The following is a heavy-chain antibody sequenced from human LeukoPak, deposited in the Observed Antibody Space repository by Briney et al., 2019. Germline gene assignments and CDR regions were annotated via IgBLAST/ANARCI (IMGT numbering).Heavy chain of an antibody. Sequence: SGTPSPTLAGFGGSFCGFYWGWVRPPPRKGVGWVGGINHSGSTNYNPSLKSRVTISVDTSKNQFSLKLSSVTAADTAVYYCARVAAAAGTVYYGMDVWGQGTTVTVSS. J-gene: IGHJ6*02. CDR2: INHSGST. CDR3: ARVAAAAGTVYYGMDV. D-gene: IGHD6-13*01. CDR1: GGSFCGFY. V-gene: IGHV4-34*01.